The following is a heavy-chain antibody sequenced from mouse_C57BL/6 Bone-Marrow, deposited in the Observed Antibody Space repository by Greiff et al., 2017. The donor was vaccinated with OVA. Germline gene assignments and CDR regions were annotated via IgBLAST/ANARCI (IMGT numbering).Heavy chain of an antibody. CDR3: ARGGYYDYDGGAWFAY. CDR1: GYTFTDYN. CDR2: INSNNGGT. J-gene: IGHJ3*01. V-gene: IGHV1-18*01. D-gene: IGHD2-4*01. Sequence: EVQLQQSGPELAKPGASVKIPCKASGYTFTDYNMDWVKQSHGTSLEWIGDINSNNGGTIYNQKFKGKATLTVYKSSSTAYMELRSLTSEETAVYYCARGGYYDYDGGAWFAYWGQGTLVTVSA.